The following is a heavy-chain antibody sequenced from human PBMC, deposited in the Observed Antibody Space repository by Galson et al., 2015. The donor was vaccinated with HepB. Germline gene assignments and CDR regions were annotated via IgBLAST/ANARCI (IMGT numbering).Heavy chain of an antibody. CDR3: ASELQYGYYGMDV. CDR1: GYTFTSYY. V-gene: IGHV1-46*01. J-gene: IGHJ6*02. CDR2: INPSGGST. Sequence: SVKVSCKASGYTFTSYYMHWVRQAPGQGLEWMGIINPSGGSTSYAQKFQGRVTMTRDTSTSTVYMELSSLRSEDTAVYYCASELQYGYYGMDVWGQGTTVTVSS. D-gene: IGHD4-11*01.